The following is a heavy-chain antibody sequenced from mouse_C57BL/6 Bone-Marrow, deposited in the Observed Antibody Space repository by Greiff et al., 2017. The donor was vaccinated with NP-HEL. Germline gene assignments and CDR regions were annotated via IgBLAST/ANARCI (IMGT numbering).Heavy chain of an antibody. Sequence: QVQLQQPGAELVRPGTSVKLSCKASGYTFTSYWMHWVTQRPGQGLEWIGVIDPSDSYTNYNQKFKGKATLTVDTSSSTAYMQLSSLTSEDSAVYYCASLITTVFDYWGQGTTLTVSS. V-gene: IGHV1-59*01. CDR1: GYTFTSYW. CDR2: IDPSDSYT. D-gene: IGHD1-1*01. J-gene: IGHJ2*01. CDR3: ASLITTVFDY.